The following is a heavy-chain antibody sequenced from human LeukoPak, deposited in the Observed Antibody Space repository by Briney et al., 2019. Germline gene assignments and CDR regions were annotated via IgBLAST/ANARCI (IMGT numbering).Heavy chain of an antibody. CDR2: IWYDGSNK. Sequence: GGSLRLSCAASGFTFSSYGMHWVRQAPGKGLEWVAVIWYDGSNKYYADSVKGRFTISRDNSKNTLYLQMNSLRAEDTAVYYCAKDPRPYSSGWYVGLNWFDPWGQGTLVTVSS. D-gene: IGHD6-19*01. CDR1: GFTFSSYG. CDR3: AKDPRPYSSGWYVGLNWFDP. V-gene: IGHV3-30*02. J-gene: IGHJ5*02.